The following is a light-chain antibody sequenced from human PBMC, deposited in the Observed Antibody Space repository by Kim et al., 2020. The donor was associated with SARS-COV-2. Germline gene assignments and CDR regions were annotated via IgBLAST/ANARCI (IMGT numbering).Light chain of an antibody. V-gene: IGKV3-15*01. J-gene: IGKJ4*01. CDR3: QQYYHWPPVT. CDR1: RPVGSK. CDR2: SIS. Sequence: VSEGERATRSGRASRPVGSKLAWYRHQPGQGPRLIIHSISAMAAGVPVRFSASGSRTEFTLTISSLQFEDFAVYYCQQYYHWPPVTFGGGTKLEF.